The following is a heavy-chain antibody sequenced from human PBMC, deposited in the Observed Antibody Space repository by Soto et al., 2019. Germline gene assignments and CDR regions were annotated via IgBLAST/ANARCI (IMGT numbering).Heavy chain of an antibody. CDR3: ARRGPYGDTMNYYFDY. CDR2: IYYSGST. Sequence: SETLSLTCTVSGGSISSGGYFWSLIRQHPENGLEWIGYIYYSGSTYYNPSLKSRVTISVDTSKNQFSLKLSSVTAADTAVYYCARRGPYGDTMNYYFDYWGQGTLVTVSS. CDR1: GGSISSGGYF. J-gene: IGHJ4*02. D-gene: IGHD4-17*01. V-gene: IGHV4-31*03.